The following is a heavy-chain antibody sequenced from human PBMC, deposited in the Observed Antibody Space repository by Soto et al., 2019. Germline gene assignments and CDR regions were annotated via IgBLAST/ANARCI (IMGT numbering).Heavy chain of an antibody. D-gene: IGHD2-21*02. V-gene: IGHV5-51*01. CDR2: IYPGDSDT. Sequence: GESLKISCKGSGYSFTSYWIGWVRQMPGKGLEWMGIIYPGDSDTRYSPSFQGQVTISADKSISTAYLQWSSLKASDTAMYYCARSGVVTSIHQPLLFDFDYWGQGTLVTVSS. J-gene: IGHJ4*02. CDR3: ARSGVVTSIHQPLLFDFDY. CDR1: GYSFTSYW.